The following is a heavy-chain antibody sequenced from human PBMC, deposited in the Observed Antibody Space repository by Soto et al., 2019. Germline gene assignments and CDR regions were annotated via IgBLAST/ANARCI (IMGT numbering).Heavy chain of an antibody. J-gene: IGHJ4*02. V-gene: IGHV1-69*02. CDR3: ASRRVVVPAAPFDY. CDR2: IIPILGIA. Sequence: QVQLVQSGAEVKKPGSSVKVSCKASGGTFSSYTISWVRQAPGQGLEWMGRIIPILGIANYAQKFQGRVTITAEKSTSTGYMELSSLRSEDTAVYYCASRRVVVPAAPFDYWGQGTLVTVSS. CDR1: GGTFSSYT. D-gene: IGHD2-2*01.